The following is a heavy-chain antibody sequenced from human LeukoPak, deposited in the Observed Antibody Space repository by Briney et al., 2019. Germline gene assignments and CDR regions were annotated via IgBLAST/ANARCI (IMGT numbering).Heavy chain of an antibody. CDR2: ISGSGGST. Sequence: GGSLRLSCAASGFTFSSYAMGWVRQAPGKGLEWVSAISGSGGSTYYADTVKGRFTISRDNSKNTLYLQMNSLRAEDTAVYYFTRVTWEMLSWHFDLWGRGTLVTVSS. CDR1: GFTFSSYA. D-gene: IGHD1-26*01. V-gene: IGHV3-23*01. J-gene: IGHJ2*01. CDR3: TRVTWEMLSWHFDL.